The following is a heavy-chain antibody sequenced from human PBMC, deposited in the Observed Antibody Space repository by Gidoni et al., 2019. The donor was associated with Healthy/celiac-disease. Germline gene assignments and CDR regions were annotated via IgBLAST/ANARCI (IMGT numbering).Heavy chain of an antibody. D-gene: IGHD6-19*01. V-gene: IGHV4-59*01. CDR3: ASLAGRLDY. J-gene: IGHJ4*02. CDR1: GGSISSYY. CDR2: IYYSGST. Sequence: QVQLQESGPGLVKPSETLSLTCTASGGSISSYYWSWIRQPPGKGLEWIGYIYYSGSTHYNPSLKSRVTISVDTSKNQFSLKLSSVTAADTAVYYCASLAGRLDYWGQGTLVTVSS.